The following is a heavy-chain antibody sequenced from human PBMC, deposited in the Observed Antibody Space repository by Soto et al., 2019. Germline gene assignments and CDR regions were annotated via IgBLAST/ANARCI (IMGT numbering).Heavy chain of an antibody. CDR2: FIPMFNRP. CDR3: ARGQFHHAANYYYALEV. Sequence: QVQLVQSGAEVKKPGSSVKVSCKASGGTFSSYAISWVRQAPGQGLEWMGGFIPMFNRPHSARKFQGRVTITADESTSTALTDPSRLRSEDTALYYGARGQFHHAANYYYALEVWGQGTTVTVSS. CDR1: GGTFSSYA. V-gene: IGHV1-69*01. J-gene: IGHJ6*02. D-gene: IGHD2-15*01.